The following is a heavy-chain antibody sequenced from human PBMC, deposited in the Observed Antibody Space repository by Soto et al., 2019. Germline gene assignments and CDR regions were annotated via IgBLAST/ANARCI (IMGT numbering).Heavy chain of an antibody. J-gene: IGHJ4*02. V-gene: IGHV1-46*01. CDR1: EYSFTSYY. D-gene: IGHD3-22*01. CDR2: IDPSGDNT. CDR3: AATRGYSPPFDS. Sequence: QVQLVQSGAEVKKPGASAKVSCKASEYSFTSYYMHWVRRAPGRGLEWMGMIDPSGDNTGYPQKFQGRVTMTSDTSTSTVYMELSSLRSEDTAMYYCAATRGYSPPFDSWGQGTRVTVS.